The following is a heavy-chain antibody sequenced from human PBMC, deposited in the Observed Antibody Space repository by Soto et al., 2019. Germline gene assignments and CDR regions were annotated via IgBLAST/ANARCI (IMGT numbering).Heavy chain of an antibody. Sequence: GGSLRLSCAASGFTFSSYAMHWVRQAPCKGLEWVAVIPYDGSNKYYADSVKGRFTISRDNSKNTLYLQMNSLRAEDTAVYYCARDRYYDILTVNWFDPWGQGTLVTVSS. CDR3: ARDRYYDILTVNWFDP. D-gene: IGHD3-9*01. CDR2: IPYDGSNK. J-gene: IGHJ5*02. V-gene: IGHV3-30-3*01. CDR1: GFTFSSYA.